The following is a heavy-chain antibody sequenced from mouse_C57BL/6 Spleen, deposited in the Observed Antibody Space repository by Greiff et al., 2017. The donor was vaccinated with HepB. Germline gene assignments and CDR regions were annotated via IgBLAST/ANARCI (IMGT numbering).Heavy chain of an antibody. J-gene: IGHJ3*01. V-gene: IGHV1-54*01. CDR2: INPGSGGT. CDR1: GYAFTNYL. Sequence: QVQLQQSGAELVRPGTSVKVSCKASGYAFTNYLIEWVKQRPGQGLEWIGVINPGSGGTNYNEKFKGKATLTADKSSSTAYMQLSSLTSEDSAVYFCARGRGYYGYDGAWFAYWGQGTLVTVSA. CDR3: ARGRGYYGYDGAWFAY. D-gene: IGHD2-2*01.